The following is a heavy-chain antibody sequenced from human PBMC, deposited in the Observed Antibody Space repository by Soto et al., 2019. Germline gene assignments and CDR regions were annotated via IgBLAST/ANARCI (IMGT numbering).Heavy chain of an antibody. D-gene: IGHD6-25*01. Sequence: EVQLVESGGGLVQPGGSLRLSCAASGFTFSSYWMHWVRQAPGKGLVWVSRINSDGSSTSYADSVKGRFTISRDNAKNTLNQKRNSRGAGDTAVYYCERDLKAAAGPWSDPWGQGPLVTASS. CDR3: ERDLKAAAGPWSDP. V-gene: IGHV3-74*01. CDR1: GFTFSSYW. CDR2: INSDGSST. J-gene: IGHJ5*02.